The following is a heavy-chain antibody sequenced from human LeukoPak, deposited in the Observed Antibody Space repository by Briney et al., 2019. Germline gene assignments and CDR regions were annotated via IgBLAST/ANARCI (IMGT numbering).Heavy chain of an antibody. J-gene: IGHJ5*02. CDR1: GGSISSYY. D-gene: IGHD3-3*01. Sequence: PSETLSLTCTVSGGSISSYYWSWIRQPAGKGLEWIGRIYTSGSTNYNPSLKSRVTMSVDTSKNQFSLKLSSVTAADTAVYYCARESLKYYDFWSGHWVFDPWGQGTLVTVSS. CDR2: IYTSGST. CDR3: ARESLKYYDFWSGHWVFDP. V-gene: IGHV4-4*07.